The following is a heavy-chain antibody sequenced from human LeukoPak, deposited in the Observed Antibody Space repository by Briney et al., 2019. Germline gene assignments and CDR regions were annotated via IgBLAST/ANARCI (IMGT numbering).Heavy chain of an antibody. D-gene: IGHD3-22*01. CDR2: ISSSSSYI. Sequence: GGSLRLSCAASGFTFSSYSMNWVRQAPGKGLEWVSSISSSSSYIYYADSVKGRFTISRENAKNSLYLQMNSLRAEDTAVYYCARDNYDSSGYYFDWGQGTLVTVSS. V-gene: IGHV3-21*01. CDR3: ARDNYDSSGYYFD. J-gene: IGHJ4*02. CDR1: GFTFSSYS.